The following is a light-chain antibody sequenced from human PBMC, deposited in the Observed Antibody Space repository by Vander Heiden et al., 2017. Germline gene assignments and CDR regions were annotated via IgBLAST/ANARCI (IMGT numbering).Light chain of an antibody. J-gene: IGKJ1*01. CDR3: QQSDGTPRT. Sequence: DIQMTQSPSSLSASVGDRVTITCRASQSISSYLNWYQQKPGKAPKLLIYAASSLQSGVPSRFSGSGSETDFTLTISRLQPEDFATYYCQQSDGTPRTFGQGTKVEIK. CDR1: QSISSY. CDR2: AAS. V-gene: IGKV1-39*01.